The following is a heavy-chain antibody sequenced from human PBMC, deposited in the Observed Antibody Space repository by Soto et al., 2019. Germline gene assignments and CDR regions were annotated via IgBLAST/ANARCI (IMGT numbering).Heavy chain of an antibody. CDR2: INPNSGGT. V-gene: IGHV1-2*02. Sequence: QVQLVQSGAEVKKPGASVKVSCKASGYTFTGYYMHWVRQAPGQGLEWMGWINPNSGGTNYAQKFQGRVTMTRDTAISTAYMELSRLRFDDTAVYYCARDLIYLTMVRGVHLAGDYWGQGTLVTVSS. J-gene: IGHJ4*02. CDR1: GYTFTGYY. CDR3: ARDLIYLTMVRGVHLAGDY. D-gene: IGHD3-10*01.